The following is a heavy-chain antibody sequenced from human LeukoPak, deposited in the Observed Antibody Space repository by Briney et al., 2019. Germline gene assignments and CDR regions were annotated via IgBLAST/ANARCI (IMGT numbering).Heavy chain of an antibody. J-gene: IGHJ4*02. CDR1: GFTFSVYT. CDR2: INHSGAST. CDR3: AKDGHCPNGVCTTQIGVAGYGDN. V-gene: IGHV3-23*01. Sequence: GGSLRLSCAASGFTFSVYTMNWVRQAPGKGLEWFTIINHSGASTYYADSVQGRFTISRDNSKNTLYLQMNRLRAEDTAIYYCAKDGHCPNGVCTTQIGVAGYGDNWGQGTLVTVSS. D-gene: IGHD2-8*01.